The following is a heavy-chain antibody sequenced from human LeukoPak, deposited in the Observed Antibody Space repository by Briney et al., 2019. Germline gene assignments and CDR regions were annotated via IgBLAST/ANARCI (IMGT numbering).Heavy chain of an antibody. Sequence: PGGSLRLSCSASGFTFSSYAMSWVRQAPGKGLEWVSAISGSGGSTYYADSVKGRFTISRDNSKNTLYLQMNSLRAEDTAIYYCAKVEQERITIFGVVIISPFDYWGQGTLVTVSS. CDR3: AKVEQERITIFGVVIISPFDY. V-gene: IGHV3-23*01. J-gene: IGHJ4*02. D-gene: IGHD3-3*01. CDR1: GFTFSSYA. CDR2: ISGSGGST.